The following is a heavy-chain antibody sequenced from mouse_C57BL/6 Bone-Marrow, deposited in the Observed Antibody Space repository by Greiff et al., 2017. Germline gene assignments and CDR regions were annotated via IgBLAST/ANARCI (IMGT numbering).Heavy chain of an antibody. J-gene: IGHJ1*03. CDR3: ARGKGHLGGYFDV. CDR2: IDPSDSYT. CDR1: GYTFTSYW. V-gene: IGHV1-50*01. Sequence: QVQLQQPGAELVKPGASVKLSCKASGYTFTSYWMQWVKQRPGQGLEWIGEIDPSDSYTNYNQKFTGKATLTVDTSSSTAYMQLSSLTSEDSAVYYCARGKGHLGGYFDVWGTGTTVTVSS.